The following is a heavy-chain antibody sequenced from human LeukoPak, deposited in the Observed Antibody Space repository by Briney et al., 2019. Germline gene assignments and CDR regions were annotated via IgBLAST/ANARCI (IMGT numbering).Heavy chain of an antibody. CDR3: ARVMSGSGSKYFDY. D-gene: IGHD3-10*01. J-gene: IGHJ4*02. V-gene: IGHV3-64*02. Sequence: PGGSLRLSCAASGFTFSSFPMHWVRQVPGKGLEYVSAISSTGGTSYYADFVKDRFTISRDNSKNTLYLQMGSLRAEDMAVYYCARVMSGSGSKYFDYWGQGTLVTVSS. CDR2: ISSTGGTS. CDR1: GFTFSSFP.